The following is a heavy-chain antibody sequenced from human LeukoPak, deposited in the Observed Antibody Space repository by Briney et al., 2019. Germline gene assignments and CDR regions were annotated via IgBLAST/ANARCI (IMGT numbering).Heavy chain of an antibody. D-gene: IGHD5-18*01. Sequence: GGSLRLSCAASGFTFSSYWMHWVRQAPGKGLVWVSRINSDGSTTSYADSVKGRFNISRDNAKKTLYLQMNSLRAEDTAIYYCARGYSSGYRIDYWGQGTLVTVSS. J-gene: IGHJ4*02. CDR2: INSDGSTT. V-gene: IGHV3-74*01. CDR1: GFTFSSYW. CDR3: ARGYSSGYRIDY.